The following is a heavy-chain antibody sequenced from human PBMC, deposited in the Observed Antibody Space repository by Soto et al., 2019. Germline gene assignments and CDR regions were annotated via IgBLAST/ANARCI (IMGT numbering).Heavy chain of an antibody. CDR3: ARKDIVVVPAAKRYSWFDP. D-gene: IGHD2-2*01. V-gene: IGHV4-4*02. CDR1: GCSISSSNW. J-gene: IGHJ5*02. Sequence: SETLSLTCSVSGCSISSSNWWSWVRQPPGKGLEWIGEIYHSGSTNYNPSLKSRVTISVDKSKNQFSLKLSSVTAADTAVYYCARKDIVVVPAAKRYSWFDPWGQGTLVTVSS. CDR2: IYHSGST.